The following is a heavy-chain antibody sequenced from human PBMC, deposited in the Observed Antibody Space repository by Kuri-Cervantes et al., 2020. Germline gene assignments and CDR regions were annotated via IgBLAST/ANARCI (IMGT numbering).Heavy chain of an antibody. CDR1: GYTFTSYD. CDR3: ARVGNAGGIAAAGGGVDV. CDR2: ISAYNGNT. D-gene: IGHD6-13*01. V-gene: IGHV1-18*01. J-gene: IGHJ6*02. Sequence: ASVKVSCKAPGYTFTSYDINWVRQAPGQRLEWMGWISAYNGNTNYAQKLQGRVTMTTDTSTSTAYMELRSLRSDDTAVYYCARVGNAGGIAAAGGGVDVWGQGTTVTVSS.